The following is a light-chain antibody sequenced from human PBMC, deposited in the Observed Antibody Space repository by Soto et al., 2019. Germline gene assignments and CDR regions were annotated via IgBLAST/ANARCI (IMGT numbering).Light chain of an antibody. V-gene: IGKV3-11*01. CDR2: DAS. CDR1: QSFSRY. J-gene: IGKJ2*01. Sequence: EIVLPQSPATLSLSPGERATLSCRASQSFSRYLAWYQQKPGQAPMLLIYDASNMATGLPARFSGSGSGTDLTLIFSFQEPEHFADDYCQQRINWPMYTFGQLIKLEIK. CDR3: QQRINWPMYT.